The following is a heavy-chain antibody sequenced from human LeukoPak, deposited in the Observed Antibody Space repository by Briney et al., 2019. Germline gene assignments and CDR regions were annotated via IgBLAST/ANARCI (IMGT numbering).Heavy chain of an antibody. Sequence: GESLKISCKGSGYSFTSYWIGWVRPMPGKGLEWMGIIYPGDSDTRYSPSFHGQVTISADKSISTAYLQWSSLKASDTAMYYCARVVRGSRWLQLRYYYMDVWGKGTTVTVSS. CDR1: GYSFTSYW. CDR3: ARVVRGSRWLQLRYYYMDV. CDR2: IYPGDSDT. J-gene: IGHJ6*03. D-gene: IGHD5-24*01. V-gene: IGHV5-51*01.